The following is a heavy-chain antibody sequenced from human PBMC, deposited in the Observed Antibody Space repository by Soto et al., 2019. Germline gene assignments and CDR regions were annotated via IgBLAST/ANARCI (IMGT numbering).Heavy chain of an antibody. CDR3: GVLAAIPAYYGMDV. Sequence: PSETLSLTCAIYGGSPSDYHWSWIRQPPGKGLEWIGEVSHSGSTNYHPSLKSRATILGDTSKNQFSLKLSSVTAADSAVYYCGVLAAIPAYYGMDVWGQGTTVTVSS. CDR1: GGSPSDYH. V-gene: IGHV4-34*01. J-gene: IGHJ6*02. CDR2: VSHSGST. D-gene: IGHD2-15*01.